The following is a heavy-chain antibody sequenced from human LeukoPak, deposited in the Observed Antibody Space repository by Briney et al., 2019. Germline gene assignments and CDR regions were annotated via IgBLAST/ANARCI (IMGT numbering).Heavy chain of an antibody. J-gene: IGHJ3*02. CDR1: DYSVSSGYY. CDR3: AGTYSLYDAFDI. V-gene: IGHV4-38-2*02. D-gene: IGHD6-13*01. Sequence: SSETLSLTCTVSDYSVSSGYYWGWIRQPPGKGLEWIGSIFHSGDTYYNPSLKSRLSMSVDTSENQFSLRLSSATAADTAVYYCAGTYSLYDAFDIWGQGTMVTVSS. CDR2: IFHSGDT.